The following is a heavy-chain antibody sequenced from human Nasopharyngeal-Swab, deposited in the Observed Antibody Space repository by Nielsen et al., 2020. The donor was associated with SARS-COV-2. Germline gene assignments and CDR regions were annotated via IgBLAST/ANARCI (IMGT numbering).Heavy chain of an antibody. CDR2: VNQDGSRT. CDR3: VKHQGSSSDQ. Sequence: GGSLRLSCVTSGVLFSKYWMHWVRQAPGKGLVWVSRVNQDGSRTAYADSVRGRFTISRDNAKNTLYLQMNSLRVEDTALYYCVKHQGSSSDQWGQGTLVTVSS. V-gene: IGHV3-74*01. J-gene: IGHJ4*02. CDR1: GVLFSKYW.